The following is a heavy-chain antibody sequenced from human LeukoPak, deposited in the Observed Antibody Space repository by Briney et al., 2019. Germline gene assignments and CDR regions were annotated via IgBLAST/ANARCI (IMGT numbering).Heavy chain of an antibody. D-gene: IGHD2-8*02. CDR3: ATYRQVLLPFES. CDR1: GFTFSDYA. J-gene: IGHJ4*02. V-gene: IGHV3-23*01. CDR2: ISGSGVST. Sequence: PGGSLRLSCAASGFTFSDYAMSWVRQAPEKGLEWVSAISGSGVSTSFSDYYLDSVKGRFTISRDNSKSTLSLQMNSLRAEDTAIYYCATYRQVLLPFESWGQGTLVTVSS.